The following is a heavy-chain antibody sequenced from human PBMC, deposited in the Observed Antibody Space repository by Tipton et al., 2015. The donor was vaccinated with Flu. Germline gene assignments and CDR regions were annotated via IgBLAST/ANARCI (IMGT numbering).Heavy chain of an antibody. D-gene: IGHD6-19*01. J-gene: IGHJ4*02. CDR2: IGGGGAIT. Sequence: SLRLPCTASGFTFSRYAMSWVRQAPGKGLEWVSAIGGGGAITYFADSVKGRFTISRDNIRNTLYLQMNSLRAEDTAIYYCARVIPEFVAGLSYWGQGTLVSVSS. CDR1: GFTFSRYA. CDR3: ARVIPEFVAGLSY. V-gene: IGHV3-23*01.